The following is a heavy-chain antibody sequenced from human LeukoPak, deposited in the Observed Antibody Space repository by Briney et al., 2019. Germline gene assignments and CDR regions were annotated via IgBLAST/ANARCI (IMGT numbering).Heavy chain of an antibody. J-gene: IGHJ4*02. D-gene: IGHD3-10*01. CDR3: ARGGDRSLDY. Sequence: SETLSLTCAVYGGSFSGYYWSWIRQPPGKGLEWIGEINHSGSTNYNPSLKSRVTISVDKAKNQFSLNLNSVTAADTAVYYCARGGDRSLDYWGQGTLVTVSS. CDR1: GGSFSGYY. CDR2: INHSGST. V-gene: IGHV4-34*01.